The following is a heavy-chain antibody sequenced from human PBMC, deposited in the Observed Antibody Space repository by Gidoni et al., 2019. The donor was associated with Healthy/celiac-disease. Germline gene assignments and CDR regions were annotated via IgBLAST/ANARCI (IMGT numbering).Heavy chain of an antibody. V-gene: IGHV1-2*02. D-gene: IGHD3-9*01. Sequence: QVQLAQSGAEVKLTGPSVNVYCQASGPPFTGYYMHWVRQAPGQGMEWMAWINPNSGDTQYAQKFQGSVTMTRDTSISTAYMVLIRLRSDDTAGYYCARAASEFDWLLPDYWGQGTLVTVSS. CDR1: GPPFTGYY. CDR3: ARAASEFDWLLPDY. CDR2: INPNSGDT. J-gene: IGHJ4*02.